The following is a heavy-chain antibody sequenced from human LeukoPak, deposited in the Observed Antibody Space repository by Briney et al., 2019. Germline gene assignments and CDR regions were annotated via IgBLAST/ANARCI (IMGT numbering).Heavy chain of an antibody. J-gene: IGHJ3*02. V-gene: IGHV3-48*03. CDR3: ARAYYGSGADDAFDI. D-gene: IGHD3-10*01. CDR1: GFTFSSYE. CDR2: ISSSGSTI. Sequence: GGSLRLSCAASGFTFSSYEMHWVRQAPGKGLEWVSYISSSGSTIYYADSVKGRFTISRDNAKNSLYLQMNSLRAEDTAVYYCARAYYGSGADDAFDIWGQGTMVTVSS.